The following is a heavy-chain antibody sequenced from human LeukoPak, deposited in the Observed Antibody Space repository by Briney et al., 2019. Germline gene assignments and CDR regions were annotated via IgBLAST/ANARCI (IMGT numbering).Heavy chain of an antibody. CDR3: AKVPASYSNYGYFDY. CDR1: GFTFDDYA. Sequence: GGSLRLSCAASGFTFDDYAMHWVRQAPGKGLEWVSGISWNSGSIGYADSVKGRFTISRDNAKNSLYLQMNSLRAEDTAVYYCAKVPASYSNYGYFDYWGQGTLVTVSS. J-gene: IGHJ4*02. D-gene: IGHD4-4*01. CDR2: ISWNSGSI. V-gene: IGHV3-9*01.